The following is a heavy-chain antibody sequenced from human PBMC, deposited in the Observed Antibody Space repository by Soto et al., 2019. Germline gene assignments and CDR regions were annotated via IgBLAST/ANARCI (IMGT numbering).Heavy chain of an antibody. CDR2: ISKSGRT. CDR1: GDSISRGAYY. Sequence: QVQLQESGPGLVKPSQTLSLTCTVSGDSISRGAYYWTWIRQHPGKGLEWIGYISKSGRTYYNPSLKTRLTISLDTSENQFALKLTSVTAADTDIYYGARARQYYDCELAPWGQGTLVTV. V-gene: IGHV4-31*03. J-gene: IGHJ5*02. D-gene: IGHD3-22*01. CDR3: ARARQYYDCELAP.